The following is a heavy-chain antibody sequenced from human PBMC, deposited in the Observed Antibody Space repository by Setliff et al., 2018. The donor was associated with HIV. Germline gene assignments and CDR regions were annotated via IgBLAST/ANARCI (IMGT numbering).Heavy chain of an antibody. CDR1: GGTFSSYA. V-gene: IGHV1-69*13. CDR2: IIPIFGTA. Sequence: ASVKVSCKASGGTFSSYAISWVRQAPGQGLEWMGGIIPIFGTANYAQKFQGRVTITADESTSTAYMELSSLRSEDTAVYYCARARAPSSSIGHYFDYWGQGTLVTVSS. CDR3: ARARAPSSSIGHYFDY. D-gene: IGHD6-6*01. J-gene: IGHJ4*02.